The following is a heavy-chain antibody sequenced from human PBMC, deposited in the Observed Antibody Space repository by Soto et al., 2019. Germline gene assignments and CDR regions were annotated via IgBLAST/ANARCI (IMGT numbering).Heavy chain of an antibody. V-gene: IGHV3-48*02. D-gene: IGHD2-2*01. J-gene: IGHJ6*02. CDR3: ARDTARDQNYCSSTSCYVEYYYYGMDV. CDR1: GFTFSSYS. Sequence: GGSLRLSCAASGFTFSSYSMNWVRQAPGKGLEWVSYISSSSSTIYYADSVKGRFTISRDNAKNSLYLQMNSLRDEDTAVYYCARDTARDQNYCSSTSCYVEYYYYGMDVWGQGTTVTVSS. CDR2: ISSSSSTI.